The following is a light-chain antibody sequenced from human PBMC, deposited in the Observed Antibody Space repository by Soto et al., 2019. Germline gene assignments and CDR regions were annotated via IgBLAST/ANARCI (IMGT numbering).Light chain of an antibody. CDR1: SSDVGTYDF. CDR2: DVS. Sequence: QSVLTQPRSVSGSPGQSVTISCTGTSSDVGTYDFVSWYQQHPGKAPRLMIFDVSERPSGVPGRFSGSKSGNTASLTISGLQAEDEADYYCCLYAVTVYVFATGTKVTVL. V-gene: IGLV2-11*01. J-gene: IGLJ1*01. CDR3: CLYAVTVYV.